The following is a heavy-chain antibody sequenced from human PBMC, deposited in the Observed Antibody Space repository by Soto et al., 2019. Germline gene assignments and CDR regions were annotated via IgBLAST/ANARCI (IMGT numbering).Heavy chain of an antibody. V-gene: IGHV4-39*01. CDR3: AGGVVTVPPDHSYNPMDV. CDR1: GGSTSTNSYY. CDR2: IYYGGGT. J-gene: IGHJ6*02. Sequence: QLQLQESGPGLVKPSETLSLTCTVSGGSTSTNSYYWGWIRQPPGKGLEWIGSIYYGGGTYYNPSLNSRVTRSVDTSKNQCSLKLNSVTAADTAVYYCAGGVVTVPPDHSYNPMDVWGQGAAVTVSS. D-gene: IGHD3-3*01.